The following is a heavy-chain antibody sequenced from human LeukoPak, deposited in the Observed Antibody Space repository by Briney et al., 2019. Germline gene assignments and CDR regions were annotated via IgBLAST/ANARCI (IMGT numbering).Heavy chain of an antibody. CDR1: GFTFGDYA. V-gene: IGHV3-49*03. CDR3: TRDQTGLLWFGEPYFDY. Sequence: GGSLRLSCTASGFTFGDYAMSWFRQAPGKGLEWVGFIRSKAYGGTTEYAASVKGRFTISRDDSKSIAYLQMNSLKTEDTAVYYCTRDQTGLLWFGEPYFDYWGQGTLITVSS. J-gene: IGHJ4*02. D-gene: IGHD3-10*01. CDR2: IRSKAYGGTT.